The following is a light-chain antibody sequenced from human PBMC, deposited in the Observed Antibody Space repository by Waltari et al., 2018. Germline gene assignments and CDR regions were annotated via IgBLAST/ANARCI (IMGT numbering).Light chain of an antibody. V-gene: IGKV1-39*01. J-gene: IGKJ4*01. CDR3: QQRNNWPLS. Sequence: DIQMTQSPSSLSASAGDIVTITCRASQRISNYLNWYQQKPGKAPNLLIYAASSLQSGVPSRFSGSGSGTDFTLTISSLEPEDSAVYYCQQRNNWPLSFGGGTKVEIK. CDR1: QRISNY. CDR2: AAS.